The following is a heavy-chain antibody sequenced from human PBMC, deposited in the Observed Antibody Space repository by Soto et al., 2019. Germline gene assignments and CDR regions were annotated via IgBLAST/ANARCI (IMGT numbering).Heavy chain of an antibody. CDR2: ISTTGGT. CDR3: ARADDEILTGSYAMDV. V-gene: IGHV4-4*07. CDR1: DDFISSYY. Sequence: QVQLQQSAPRLVKPSETLSLTCTVSDDFISSYYWSWIRQPAGKGLEWVGRISTTGGTNYNPSLESRVTMAVDTSKNQFSLKVTSVTAADTAVYFCARADDEILTGSYAMDVWGQGITVTVSS. J-gene: IGHJ6*02. D-gene: IGHD3-9*01.